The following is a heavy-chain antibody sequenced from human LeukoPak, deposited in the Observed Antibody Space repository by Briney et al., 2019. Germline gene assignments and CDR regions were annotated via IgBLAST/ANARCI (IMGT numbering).Heavy chain of an antibody. CDR2: INHSGST. J-gene: IGHJ4*02. Sequence: SETLSLTCAVYGGSFSGYYWSWIRQPPGKGLEWIGEINHSGSTNYNPSLKSRVTISVDTSKNQFSLKLSSVTAADTAVYYCARRKIGYCSGGSCYSGYFDYWGQGTLVTVSS. V-gene: IGHV4-34*01. CDR1: GGSFSGYY. CDR3: ARRKIGYCSGGSCYSGYFDY. D-gene: IGHD2-15*01.